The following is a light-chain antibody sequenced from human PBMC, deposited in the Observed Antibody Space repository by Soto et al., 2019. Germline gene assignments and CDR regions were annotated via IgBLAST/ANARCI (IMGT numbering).Light chain of an antibody. CDR3: QQDISYPYT. CDR2: DAS. Sequence: DIQMPQFPSTLSASVGDRVTITCRSSQTTNTWLAWYQQKPGTAPKLLIYDASSLEGGVPSRFSASGSGTEFTLTISSLQPDDLATYYCQQDISYPYTFGQGTKVEIK. V-gene: IGKV1-5*01. J-gene: IGKJ2*01. CDR1: QTTNTW.